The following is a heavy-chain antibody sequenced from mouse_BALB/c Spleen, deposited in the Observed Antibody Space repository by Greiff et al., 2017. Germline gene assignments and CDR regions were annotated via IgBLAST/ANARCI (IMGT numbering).Heavy chain of an antibody. CDR3: ARENGNYVDYYAMDY. J-gene: IGHJ4*01. Sequence: VQLKQSGPGLVKPSQSLSLTCSVTGYSITSGYYWNWIRQFPGNKLEWMGYISYDGSNNYNPSLKNRISITRDTSKNQFFLKLNSVTTEDTATYYCARENGNYVDYYAMDYWGQGTSVTVSS. CDR1: GYSITSGYY. V-gene: IGHV3-6*02. D-gene: IGHD2-1*01. CDR2: ISYDGSN.